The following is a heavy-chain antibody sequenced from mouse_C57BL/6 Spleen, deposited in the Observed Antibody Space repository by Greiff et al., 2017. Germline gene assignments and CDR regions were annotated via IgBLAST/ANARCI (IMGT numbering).Heavy chain of an antibody. CDR2: ISSGGDYI. Sequence: EVQLVESGEGLVKPGGSLKLSCAASGFTFSSYAMSWVRQTPEKRLEWVAYISSGGDYIYYADTVKGRFTISRDNARNTLYLQMSSLKSEDTAMYYCTRDGYYVGYYYAMDYWGQGTSVTVSS. CDR3: TRDGYYVGYYYAMDY. J-gene: IGHJ4*01. CDR1: GFTFSSYA. D-gene: IGHD2-3*01. V-gene: IGHV5-9-1*02.